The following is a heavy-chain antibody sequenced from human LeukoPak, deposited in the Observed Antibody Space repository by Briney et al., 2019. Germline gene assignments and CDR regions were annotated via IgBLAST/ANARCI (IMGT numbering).Heavy chain of an antibody. CDR1: GVSISSCSYH. CDR3: AGHGSGWYSFDY. V-gene: IGHV4-61*02. D-gene: IGHD6-19*01. J-gene: IGHJ4*02. Sequence: PSETLALTCTVSGVSISSCSYHWGWIRQPAGKGLEGVGRFYTSGSTNYNPSLKSRVTISVDTSKNQFSLKLSTVTAADTAVYYCAGHGSGWYSFDYWGQGTLVTVSS. CDR2: FYTSGST.